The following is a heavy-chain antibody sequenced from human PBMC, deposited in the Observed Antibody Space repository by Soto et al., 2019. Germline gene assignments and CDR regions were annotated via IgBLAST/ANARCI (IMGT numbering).Heavy chain of an antibody. CDR1: GFTFSSYA. D-gene: IGHD3-10*01. J-gene: IGHJ4*02. V-gene: IGHV3-30-3*01. Sequence: GGSLRLSCAASGFTFSSYAMHWVRQAPGKGLEWVAVISYDGSNKYYADSVKGRFTISRDNSKNTLYLQMNSLRAEDTAVYYCARVEGWTGSHSDYWGQGTLVTVSS. CDR2: ISYDGSNK. CDR3: ARVEGWTGSHSDY.